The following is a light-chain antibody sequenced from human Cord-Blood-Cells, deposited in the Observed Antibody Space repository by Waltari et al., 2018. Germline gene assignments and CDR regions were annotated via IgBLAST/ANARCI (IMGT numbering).Light chain of an antibody. CDR3: SSYTSSSTFGV. J-gene: IGLJ3*02. CDR1: SSDVGGYNY. CDR2: DVS. Sequence: QSALTQPASVSGSPGQSLTISCTGTSSDVGGYNYVSWYQQHPGKAPKLMIYDVSKRPAGVSNRFSGSKSGNTASLTISGLQAEDEADYYCSSYTSSSTFGVFGGGTKLTVL. V-gene: IGLV2-14*01.